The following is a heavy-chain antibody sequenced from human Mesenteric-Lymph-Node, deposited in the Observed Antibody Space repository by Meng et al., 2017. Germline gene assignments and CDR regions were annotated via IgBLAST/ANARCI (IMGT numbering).Heavy chain of an antibody. V-gene: IGHV3-49*04. D-gene: IGHD3-9*01. CDR3: TRDSHLLRYFDWLSNYYYYGMDV. CDR1: GFTFGDYA. Sequence: GESLKISCTASGFTFGDYAMSWVRQAPGKGLEWVGFIRSKAYGGTTEYAASVKGRFTISRDDSKSIAYLQMNSLKTEDTAVYYCTRDSHLLRYFDWLSNYYYYGMDVWGQGTTVTVSS. J-gene: IGHJ6*02. CDR2: IRSKAYGGTT.